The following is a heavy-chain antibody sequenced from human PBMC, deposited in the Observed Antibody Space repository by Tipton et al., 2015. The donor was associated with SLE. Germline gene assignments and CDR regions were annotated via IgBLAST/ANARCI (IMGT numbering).Heavy chain of an antibody. Sequence: TLSLTCAVYGGSFSVYYWTWIRQPPGKGLEWNGEINHGESNNYNPSHKSRVTISIDTYKNQFSLKLSSVTAADTAVYSCARTRKRTSWYPKDSWRERNLVTVPS. CDR2: INHGESN. V-gene: IGHV4-34*01. J-gene: IGHJ4*02. CDR1: GGSFSVYY. D-gene: IGHD6-13*01. CDR3: ARTRKRTSWYPKDS.